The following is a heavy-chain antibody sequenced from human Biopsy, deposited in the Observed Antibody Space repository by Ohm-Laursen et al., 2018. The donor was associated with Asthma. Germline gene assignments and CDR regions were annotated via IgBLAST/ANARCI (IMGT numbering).Heavy chain of an antibody. CDR2: ISYTGST. Sequence: SDTLSLTWAVSADSISSNNFYWGWIRQPPGKGLEWIATISYTGSTYYNPSLKSRVTISVDTSKNQFSLKLSSVTAADTAVYYCARHWDWGSFFDYWGQGTPVTVSS. D-gene: IGHD7-27*01. CDR1: ADSISSNNFY. CDR3: ARHWDWGSFFDY. V-gene: IGHV4-39*01. J-gene: IGHJ4*02.